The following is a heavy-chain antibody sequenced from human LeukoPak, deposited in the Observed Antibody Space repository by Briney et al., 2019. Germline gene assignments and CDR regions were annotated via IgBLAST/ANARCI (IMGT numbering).Heavy chain of an antibody. CDR3: AAGSSWGHDAFDI. CDR2: ITSSGSTI. CDR1: GFTFSSYE. J-gene: IGHJ3*02. D-gene: IGHD6-13*01. Sequence: PGGSLRLSCAASGFTFSSYEMNWVRQAPGKGLEWVSYITSSGSTIYYADSVKGRFTISRDNAKNSLYLQMNSLRAEDTAVYYCAAGSSWGHDAFDIWGQGTMVTVSS. V-gene: IGHV3-48*03.